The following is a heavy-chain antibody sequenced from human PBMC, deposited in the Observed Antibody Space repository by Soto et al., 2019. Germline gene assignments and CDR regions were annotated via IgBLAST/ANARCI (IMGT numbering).Heavy chain of an antibody. D-gene: IGHD5-12*01. CDR2: ISGSGGST. CDR1: GFTFSSYA. CDR3: ARSGYEPYYYYMDV. J-gene: IGHJ6*03. Sequence: GGSLRLSCAASGFTFSSYAMSWVRQAPGKGLEWVSAISGSGGSTYYADSVKGRFTISRDNSKNTLYLQMNSLRAEDTAVYYCARSGYEPYYYYMDVWGKGTKVTVSS. V-gene: IGHV3-23*01.